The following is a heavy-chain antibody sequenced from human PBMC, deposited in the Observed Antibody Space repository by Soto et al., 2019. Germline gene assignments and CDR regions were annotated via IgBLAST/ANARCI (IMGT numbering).Heavy chain of an antibody. CDR2: ISYDGSNK. CDR3: ARDGAKWFGELSYYFDY. CDR1: GFTFSSYA. V-gene: IGHV3-30-3*01. Sequence: QVQLVESGGGVVQPGRSLRLSCAASGFTFSSYAMHWVRQAPGKGLEWVAVISYDGSNKYYADSVKGRFTISRDNSKNTLYLQMNSLRAEDTAVYYCARDGAKWFGELSYYFDYWGQGTLVTVSS. J-gene: IGHJ4*02. D-gene: IGHD3-10*01.